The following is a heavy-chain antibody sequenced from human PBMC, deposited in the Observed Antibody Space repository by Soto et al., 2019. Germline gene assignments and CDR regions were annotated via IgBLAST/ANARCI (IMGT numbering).Heavy chain of an antibody. D-gene: IGHD4-17*01. J-gene: IGHJ6*02. CDR2: INPSGGST. CDR3: ARDFRSTTVLMDV. V-gene: IGHV1-46*01. Sequence: ASVKVSCKASGYTFTSYYMHWVRQAPGQGLEWMGIINPSGGSTSYAQKFQGRVTMTRDTSTSTVYMELSSLRSEDTAVYYCARDFRSTTVLMDVWGQGTTVTVS. CDR1: GYTFTSYY.